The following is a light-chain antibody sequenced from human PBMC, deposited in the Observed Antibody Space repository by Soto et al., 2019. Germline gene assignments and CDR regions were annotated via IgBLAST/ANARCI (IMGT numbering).Light chain of an antibody. J-gene: IGKJ2*01. Sequence: DIVMTQSPDSLAVSLGERATINCKSSQSVLFSSNSNNYLAWYQQKPGQPPKLLIYWASTRESGVPDRFSGSGSGTDFTLTIRSLQADDVSVYSCQQYYNTPPTFGQGTKLEIK. CDR2: WAS. CDR1: QSVLFSSNSNNY. V-gene: IGKV4-1*01. CDR3: QQYYNTPPT.